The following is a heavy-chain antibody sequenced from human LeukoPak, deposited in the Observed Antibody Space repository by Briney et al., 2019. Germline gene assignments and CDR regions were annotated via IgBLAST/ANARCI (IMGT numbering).Heavy chain of an antibody. CDR3: ARVNIAALRGESFGP. Sequence: EASVKVSCKASGGAFSSYAISWVRQAPGQGLEWMGGIIPIFGTANYAQKFQGRVTITADESTSTAYMELSSLRSEDTAVYYCARVNIAALRGESFGPWGQGTLVTVSS. CDR2: IIPIFGTA. J-gene: IGHJ5*02. V-gene: IGHV1-69*13. D-gene: IGHD6-6*01. CDR1: GGAFSSYA.